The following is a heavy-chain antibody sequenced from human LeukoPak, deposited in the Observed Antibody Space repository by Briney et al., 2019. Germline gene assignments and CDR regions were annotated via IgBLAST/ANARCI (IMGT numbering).Heavy chain of an antibody. J-gene: IGHJ6*02. CDR2: ISSSSSYI. CDR3: ARDGDESMLDV. Sequence: GGSLRLSCAASGFIFPNYVMSWVRQAPGKGLEWVSSISSSSSYIYYADSVKGRFTISRDNAKNSLYLQMNSLRAEDTAVYYCARDGDESMLDVWGQGTTVTVSS. D-gene: IGHD3-10*01. CDR1: GFIFPNYV. V-gene: IGHV3-21*01.